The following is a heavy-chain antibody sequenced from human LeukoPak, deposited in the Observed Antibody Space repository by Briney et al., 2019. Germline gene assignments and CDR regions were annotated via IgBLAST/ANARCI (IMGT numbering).Heavy chain of an antibody. J-gene: IGHJ3*02. CDR1: GGSISSGGYS. CDR2: IYHSGST. Sequence: SQTLSLTCAVFGGSISSGGYSWSWIRQPPGKGLEWIGYIYHSGSTYYNPSLKSRVTISVDRSKNQFSLKLSSVTAADTAVYYCAREDPSLDDAFDIWGQGTMVTVSS. D-gene: IGHD3-3*01. V-gene: IGHV4-30-2*01. CDR3: AREDPSLDDAFDI.